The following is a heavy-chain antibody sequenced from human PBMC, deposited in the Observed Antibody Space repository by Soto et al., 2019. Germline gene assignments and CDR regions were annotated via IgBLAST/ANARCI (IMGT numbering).Heavy chain of an antibody. V-gene: IGHV4-34*01. D-gene: IGHD3-10*01. CDR1: GRSFQGYY. Sequence: SETLFLTCAVYGRSFQGYYWSWIRQPPGKVLEWIGEINHSGSTNYNPSLKSRVTISVDTSKNQFSLKLSSVTAADTAVYYCARRRYYGSGSYPIYYYGMDVWGQGTTVT. CDR2: INHSGST. CDR3: ARRRYYGSGSYPIYYYGMDV. J-gene: IGHJ6*02.